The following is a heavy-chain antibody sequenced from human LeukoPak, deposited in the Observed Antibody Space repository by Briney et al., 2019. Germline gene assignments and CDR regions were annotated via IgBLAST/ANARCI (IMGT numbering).Heavy chain of an antibody. D-gene: IGHD2-15*01. CDR3: ARRGYCSGGSCYANWFDP. J-gene: IGHJ5*02. CDR2: ISNDGSST. V-gene: IGHV3-74*01. CDR1: GFTFSNYW. Sequence: GGSLRLSCAASGFTFSNYWVHWVHQSPGKGLVCVARISNDGSSTGYADSVKGRFTISRDNAKNTLYLQMNSLRAEDTAVYYCARRGYCSGGSCYANWFDPWGQGTLVTVSS.